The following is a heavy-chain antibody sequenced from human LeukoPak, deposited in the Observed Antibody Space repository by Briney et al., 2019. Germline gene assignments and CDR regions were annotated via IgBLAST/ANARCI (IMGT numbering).Heavy chain of an antibody. V-gene: IGHV3-30*01. CDR2: ISYDGSNK. J-gene: IGHJ1*01. D-gene: IGHD1-26*01. CDR1: GFTFSSYA. CDR3: ARSGSGSLLFQH. Sequence: GGSLRLSCAASGFTFSSYAMHWVRQAPGKGLEWVAVISYDGSNKYYADSVKGRFTISRDNSKDTLYLQMNSLRAEDTVVYYCARSGSGSLLFQHWGQGTLVTVSS.